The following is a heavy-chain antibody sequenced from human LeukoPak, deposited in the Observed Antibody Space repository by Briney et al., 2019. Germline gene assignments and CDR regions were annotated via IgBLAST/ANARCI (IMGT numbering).Heavy chain of an antibody. D-gene: IGHD6-19*01. CDR1: GGSFSGYY. CDR3: ARGRKNRLAVAVEGLFES. J-gene: IGHJ4*02. CDR2: INNSGST. V-gene: IGHV4-34*01. Sequence: SETLSLTCAVYGGSFSGYYWSWIRQPPGKGLEWIGEINNSGSTNYNPSLKSRVTISVDTSKSQFSLKLSSVTAADTAVYYCARGRKNRLAVAVEGLFESWGQGILVTVSS.